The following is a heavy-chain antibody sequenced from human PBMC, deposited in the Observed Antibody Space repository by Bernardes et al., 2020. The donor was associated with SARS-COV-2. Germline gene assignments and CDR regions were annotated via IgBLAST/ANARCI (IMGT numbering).Heavy chain of an antibody. J-gene: IGHJ3*01. D-gene: IGHD3-16*02. CDR1: GFTFSSCA. V-gene: IGHV1-58*01. Sequence: SVKVSCKASGFTFSSCAVQWVRQARGQGLEWIGWIVVGSGNANFAQKFQERVTITRDMSTGTAYMELSSLRSEDTAVYYCAADRSWSSNRGAFDFWGQGTMVTVSS. CDR3: AADRSWSSNRGAFDF. CDR2: IVVGSGNA.